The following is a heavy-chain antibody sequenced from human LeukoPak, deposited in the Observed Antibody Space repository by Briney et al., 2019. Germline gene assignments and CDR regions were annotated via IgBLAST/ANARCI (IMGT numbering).Heavy chain of an antibody. CDR3: ARGPRLAEYRSVWLRQGLDAFDS. J-gene: IGHJ3*02. Sequence: SETLSLTCTVSGGSISSYYWSWIRQPAGKGLEWIGRIYTSGSTNYNPSLKSRVTMSVDTSKNQFSLKLSSVTAADTAVYYCARGPRLAEYRSVWLRQGLDAFDSWGQTAMVSVCS. V-gene: IGHV4-4*07. CDR2: IYTSGST. CDR1: GGSISSYY. D-gene: IGHD6-19*01.